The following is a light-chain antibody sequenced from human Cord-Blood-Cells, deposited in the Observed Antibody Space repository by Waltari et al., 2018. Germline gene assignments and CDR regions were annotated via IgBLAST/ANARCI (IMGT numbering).Light chain of an antibody. J-gene: IGLJ1*01. CDR2: DVS. V-gene: IGLV2-14*01. Sequence: QSALTQPPSVSGSPGPSITISCTGTSRDGGGYNYVSWHQQHPGKAPKLITYDVSQRPSGVSNRFSGSKSGNTASLTISGLQAEDEADYYCSSYTSSSTYVFGTGTKVTVL. CDR1: SRDGGGYNY. CDR3: SSYTSSSTYV.